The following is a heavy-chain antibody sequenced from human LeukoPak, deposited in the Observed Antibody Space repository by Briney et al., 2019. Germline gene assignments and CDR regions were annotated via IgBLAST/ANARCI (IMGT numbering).Heavy chain of an antibody. CDR3: ARLLDYGDYYYGMDV. J-gene: IGHJ6*02. V-gene: IGHV4-39*01. CDR1: GGSISSSSYY. Sequence: SETLSLTCTVSGGSISSSSYYWGWIRQPPGKGLEWIGSIYYSGSTYYNPSLKSRVTISLDTSKNQFSLKLSSVTAADTAVYYCARLLDYGDYYYGMDVWGQGTTVTVS. CDR2: IYYSGST. D-gene: IGHD4-17*01.